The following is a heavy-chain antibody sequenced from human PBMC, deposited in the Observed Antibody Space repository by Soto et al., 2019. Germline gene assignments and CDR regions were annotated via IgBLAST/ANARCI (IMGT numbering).Heavy chain of an antibody. D-gene: IGHD6-19*01. CDR3: ARAVAVPADFDY. CDR1: GYTFTSYA. Sequence: QVQLVQSGAEEKKPGASVKVSYKASGYTFTSYAMHWVRQAPGQRLEWMGWINAGNGNTKYSQKFQGXVXXXRXXSASTAYMELSSLRSEDTAVYYCARAVAVPADFDYWGQGTLVTVSS. J-gene: IGHJ4*02. V-gene: IGHV1-3*05. CDR2: INAGNGNT.